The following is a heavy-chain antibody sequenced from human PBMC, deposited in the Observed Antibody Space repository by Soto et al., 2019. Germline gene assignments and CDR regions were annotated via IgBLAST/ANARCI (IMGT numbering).Heavy chain of an antibody. Sequence: QITLKESCPTLVKPTQTLTLTCTFSGFSLSTRGVGVGWFRQPPGRALEWLALIYWYDDKRYSPSLQNRLTITRDTSKTQVVLTMTNMDPVDTATYYCAHRPYGYKYYFDYWGQGTLVTVSS. CDR1: GFSLSTRGVG. J-gene: IGHJ4*02. CDR3: AHRPYGYKYYFDY. CDR2: IYWYDDK. D-gene: IGHD5-18*01. V-gene: IGHV2-5*01.